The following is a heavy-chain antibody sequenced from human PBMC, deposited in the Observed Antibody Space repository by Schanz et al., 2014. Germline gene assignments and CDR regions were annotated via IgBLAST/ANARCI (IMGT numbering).Heavy chain of an antibody. D-gene: IGHD3-10*01. CDR3: ARIGGSVFDY. V-gene: IGHV3-48*04. CDR2: IGNGGVTI. CDR1: GFSLDIFA. J-gene: IGHJ4*02. Sequence: EVQLLESGGGLVQPGGPLRLSCATSGFSLDIFAVSWIRQPPGRGLEWVSYIGNGGVTIYYADSVKGRFTISRDNSKNSLYLQMNSLRAEDTAVYYCARIGGSVFDYWAQGTLVTVSS.